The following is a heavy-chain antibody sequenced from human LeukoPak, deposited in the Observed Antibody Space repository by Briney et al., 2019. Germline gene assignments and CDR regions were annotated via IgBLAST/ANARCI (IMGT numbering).Heavy chain of an antibody. CDR2: IYYSGST. V-gene: IGHV4-39*01. D-gene: IGHD6-19*01. Sequence: SETLSLTCTVSGGSIYSSSYYWGWIRQPPGKGLEWIGSIYYSGSTYYNPSLKSRVTISVDTSKNQFSLKLSSVTAADTAVYYCASRSAAGHDYWGQGTLVTVSS. CDR3: ASRSAAGHDY. J-gene: IGHJ4*02. CDR1: GGSIYSSSYY.